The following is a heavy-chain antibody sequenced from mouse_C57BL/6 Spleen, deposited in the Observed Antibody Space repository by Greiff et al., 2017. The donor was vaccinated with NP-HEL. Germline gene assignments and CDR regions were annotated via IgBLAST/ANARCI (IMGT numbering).Heavy chain of an antibody. V-gene: IGHV1-62-2*01. CDR1: GYTFTEYP. J-gene: IGHJ2*01. Sequence: VQLQQSGAELVKPGASVKLSCKASGYTFTEYPIHWVKQRSGQGLEWIGWFYPGSGSIKYNEKFKDKATLTADKSSSTVYMELSRLTSEDSAVYFCARHEENPSYYGSSPFDYWGQGTTLTVSS. CDR2: FYPGSGSI. D-gene: IGHD1-1*01. CDR3: ARHEENPSYYGSSPFDY.